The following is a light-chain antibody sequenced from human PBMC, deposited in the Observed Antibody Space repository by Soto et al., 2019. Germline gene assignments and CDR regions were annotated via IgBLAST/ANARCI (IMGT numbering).Light chain of an antibody. Sequence: IVLTQSPATLSLSPGETATLSCRASQSVRNYLAWYQQKPGQAPRLLIYDASNRATGVPARFSGSGSGTDFTLTISSLEPEDFAVYYWQQRSNWPRTFGQGTKLEIK. V-gene: IGKV3-11*01. J-gene: IGKJ2*02. CDR2: DAS. CDR3: QQRSNWPRT. CDR1: QSVRNY.